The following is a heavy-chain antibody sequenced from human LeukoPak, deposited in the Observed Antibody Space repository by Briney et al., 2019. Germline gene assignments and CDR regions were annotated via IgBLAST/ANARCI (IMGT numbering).Heavy chain of an antibody. J-gene: IGHJ4*02. CDR2: IFSDDRT. V-gene: IGHV3-66*01. Sequence: GGSLRLSCAASAFTFSNYAMAWVRHAPGKGLEWVSVIFSDDRTYYADSVKGRFTVSRDNSKNTLYLQMNSLRDEDTALYYCARILTSFTVPDYWGQGTLVTVSS. D-gene: IGHD1-14*01. CDR1: AFTFSNYA. CDR3: ARILTSFTVPDY.